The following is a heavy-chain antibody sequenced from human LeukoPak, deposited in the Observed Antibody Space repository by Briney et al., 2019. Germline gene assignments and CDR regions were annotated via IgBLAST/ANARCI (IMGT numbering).Heavy chain of an antibody. V-gene: IGHV4-59*01. CDR2: IYYSGST. CDR3: ARAFLGTNYYDSSGDSYYFDY. D-gene: IGHD3-22*01. Sequence: SETLSLTCTVSGGSISSYYWSWIRQPPGKGLEWIGYIYYSGSTNYNPSLKSRVTISVDTTKNQFSLKLSSVTAADTAVYYCARAFLGTNYYDSSGDSYYFDYWGQGTLVTVSS. J-gene: IGHJ4*02. CDR1: GGSISSYY.